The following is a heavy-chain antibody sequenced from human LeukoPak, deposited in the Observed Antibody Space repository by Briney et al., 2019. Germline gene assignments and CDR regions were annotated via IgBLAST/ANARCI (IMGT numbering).Heavy chain of an antibody. Sequence: QPGGSLRLSCAASGFTFSSYGMHWVRQAPGKGLEWVAVISYDGSNKYYADSVKGRFTISRDNSKNTLYLQMNSLTAEDTAVYYCAKTRGQWLVLDSFDLWGQGTMVRVSS. CDR1: GFTFSSYG. J-gene: IGHJ3*01. CDR3: AKTRGQWLVLDSFDL. D-gene: IGHD6-19*01. V-gene: IGHV3-30*18. CDR2: ISYDGSNK.